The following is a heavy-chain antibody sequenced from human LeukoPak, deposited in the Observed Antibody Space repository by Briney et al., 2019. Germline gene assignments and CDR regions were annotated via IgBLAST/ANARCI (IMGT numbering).Heavy chain of an antibody. CDR2: FDPEDGKT. D-gene: IGHD6-13*01. Sequence: ASVKVSCKVSGYTLTELSMCWVRQAPGKGLEWMRSFDPEDGKTVYAQKFQGRVTMTEDTSTDTAYMELSSLRSEDTAVYYCATGYLVTAGLMDVWGQGTTVTVSS. V-gene: IGHV1-24*01. J-gene: IGHJ6*02. CDR3: ATGYLVTAGLMDV. CDR1: GYTLTELS.